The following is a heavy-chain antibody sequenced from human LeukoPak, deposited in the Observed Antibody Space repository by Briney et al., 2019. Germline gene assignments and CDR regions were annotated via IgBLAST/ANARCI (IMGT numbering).Heavy chain of an antibody. CDR3: ASVDYYGSGNYYNDVDY. CDR2: ISSSSSYI. V-gene: IGHV3-21*01. CDR1: GFTFSSYS. D-gene: IGHD3-10*01. Sequence: GGSLRLSCAASGFTFSSYSMNRVRQAPGKGLEWVSSISSSSSYIYYADSVKGRFTISRDNAKNSLYLQMNSLRAEDTALYYCASVDYYGSGNYYNDVDYWGQGTLVTVSS. J-gene: IGHJ4*02.